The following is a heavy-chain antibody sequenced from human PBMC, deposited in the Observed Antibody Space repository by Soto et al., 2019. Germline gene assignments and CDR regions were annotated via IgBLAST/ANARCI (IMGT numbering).Heavy chain of an antibody. V-gene: IGHV3-48*02. Sequence: PGGSLRLSCAAAGFTFSSYSMNWVRQAPGEGLEWVSYISGSSSTIYYADSVKGRFTISRDNAKASLYLQMGSLRDEDTAVYYCAGRIGKADYWGQGTLVTVSS. J-gene: IGHJ4*02. CDR2: ISGSSSTI. CDR3: AGRIGKADY. D-gene: IGHD2-15*01. CDR1: GFTFSSYS.